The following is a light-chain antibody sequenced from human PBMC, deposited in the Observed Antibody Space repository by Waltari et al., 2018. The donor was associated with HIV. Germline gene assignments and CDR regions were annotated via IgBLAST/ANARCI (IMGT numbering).Light chain of an antibody. J-gene: IGLJ3*02. CDR1: SSNIGNNY. CDR2: DNN. CDR3: GAWDSGLSAWV. V-gene: IGLV1-51*01. Sequence: HSVLTQPPSVSAAPGQKVTISCSGISSNIGNNYVSWYQPFPGTAPKLLIYDNNKRPSGIPDRFSGTKSGTSATLGITGLQTGDEAGYYCGAWDSGLSAWVFGGGTKLTVL.